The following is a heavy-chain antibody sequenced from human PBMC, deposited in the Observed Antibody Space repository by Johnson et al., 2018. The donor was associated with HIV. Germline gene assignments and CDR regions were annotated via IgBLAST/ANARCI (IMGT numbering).Heavy chain of an antibody. CDR2: ISYDGSKK. D-gene: IGHD3-22*01. V-gene: IGHV3-30-3*01. CDR1: GFTFSSYA. Sequence: QVQLVESGGGVVQPGRSLRLSCAASGFTFSSYAMHWVRQAPGKGLEWVAVISYDGSKKYYADSVKGRITISRDHSKNTLYLQMNSLRAEDTAVYYCARDEGIVVVSHAFDIWGQGTMVTVSS. CDR3: ARDEGIVVVSHAFDI. J-gene: IGHJ3*02.